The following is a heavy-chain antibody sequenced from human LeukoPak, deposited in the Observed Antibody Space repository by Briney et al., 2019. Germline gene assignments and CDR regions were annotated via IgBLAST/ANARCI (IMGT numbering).Heavy chain of an antibody. J-gene: IGHJ4*02. D-gene: IGHD2-2*01. CDR2: FYNSGST. CDR1: GGSISSSNYY. Sequence: SETVSLTCTVSGGSISSSNYYWGWVRQPPGKGLEWIGSFYNSGSTYYNPSLKSRVTISVDTSKKQFSLRLTSVSAADTAVYYCVLMPGYWGQGILVAVSS. CDR3: VLMPGY. V-gene: IGHV4-39*01.